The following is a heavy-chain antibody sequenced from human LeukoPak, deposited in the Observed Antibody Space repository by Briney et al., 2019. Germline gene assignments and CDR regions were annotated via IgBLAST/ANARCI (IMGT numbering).Heavy chain of an antibody. CDR3: ARDPDITIFGVVKGGFDY. CDR1: GYTFTGYY. Sequence: ASVKVSCKASGYTFTGYYMHWVRQAPGQGREWMGWINPNSGGTNYAQKFQGRVTMTRDTSISTAYMELSRLRSDDTAVYYCARDPDITIFGVVKGGFDYWGQGTLVTVSS. V-gene: IGHV1-2*02. CDR2: INPNSGGT. D-gene: IGHD3-3*01. J-gene: IGHJ4*02.